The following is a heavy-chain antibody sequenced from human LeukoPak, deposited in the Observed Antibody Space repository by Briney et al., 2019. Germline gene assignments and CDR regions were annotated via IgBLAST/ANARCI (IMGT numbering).Heavy chain of an antibody. CDR1: GGSSVSRGGYY. Sequence: SETLSLTCTVSGGSSVSRGGYYWTWIRQHPEKGLEWIGYFYHRASYNPSLKSRVTISVDTSKNQFSLRLTSVTAADTAFYYCVREGEYGEDYYWGQGIQVIVSS. D-gene: IGHD4-17*01. CDR3: VREGEYGEDYY. CDR2: FYHRA. V-gene: IGHV4-31*03. J-gene: IGHJ4*02.